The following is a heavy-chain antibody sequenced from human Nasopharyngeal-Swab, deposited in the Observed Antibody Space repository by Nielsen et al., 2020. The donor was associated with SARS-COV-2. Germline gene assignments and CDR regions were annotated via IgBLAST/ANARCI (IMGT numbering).Heavy chain of an antibody. CDR2: ISYDGSNK. V-gene: IGHV3-30*03. D-gene: IGHD2-15*01. J-gene: IGHJ4*02. CDR3: AREGNCSGGSCYSYFDY. Sequence: WIRQPPGKGLEWVAVISYDGSNKYYADSVKGRSTISRDNSKNTLYLQMNSLRAEDTAVYYCAREGNCSGGSCYSYFDYWGQGTLVTVSS.